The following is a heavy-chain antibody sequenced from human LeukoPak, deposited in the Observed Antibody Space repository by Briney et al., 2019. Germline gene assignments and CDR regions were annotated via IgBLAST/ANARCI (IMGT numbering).Heavy chain of an antibody. Sequence: GESLKISCKGSGYSFTSYWIGWVRQMPGKGLEWMGIIYPGDSDTRYSPSFQGQVTISADKSISTAYLQWSSLKASDTAMYYCFEYSYVYENRYSFDSGGKGPLVTVS. CDR2: IYPGDSDT. V-gene: IGHV5-51*01. D-gene: IGHD5-18*01. CDR3: FEYSYVYENRYSFDS. CDR1: GYSFTSYW. J-gene: IGHJ4*02.